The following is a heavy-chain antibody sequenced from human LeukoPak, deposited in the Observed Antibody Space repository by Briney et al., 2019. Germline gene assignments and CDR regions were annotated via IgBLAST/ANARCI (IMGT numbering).Heavy chain of an antibody. CDR3: AKDPIVVVPAAIPY. Sequence: TGGSLRLSCAASGFTFSDYYMSWIRQAPGKGLEWVSYISSSGSTIYYADSVKGRFTISRDNAKNSLYLQMNSLRAEDTAVYYCAKDPIVVVPAAIPYWGQGTLVTVSS. CDR2: ISSSGSTI. D-gene: IGHD2-2*02. CDR1: GFTFSDYY. V-gene: IGHV3-11*01. J-gene: IGHJ4*02.